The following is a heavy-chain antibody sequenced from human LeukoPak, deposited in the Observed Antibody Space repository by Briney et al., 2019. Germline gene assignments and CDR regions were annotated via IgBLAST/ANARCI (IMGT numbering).Heavy chain of an antibody. CDR1: GFTFSSYA. V-gene: IGHV3-30-3*01. CDR3: AREAISGYPDY. J-gene: IGHJ4*02. D-gene: IGHD5-18*01. CDR2: ISYDGSNK. Sequence: GGSLRLSCAAPGFTFSSYAMHWVRQAPGKGLEWVAVISYDGSNKYYADSVKGRFTISRDNSKNTLYLQMNSLRAEDTAVYYCAREAISGYPDYWGQGTLVTVSS.